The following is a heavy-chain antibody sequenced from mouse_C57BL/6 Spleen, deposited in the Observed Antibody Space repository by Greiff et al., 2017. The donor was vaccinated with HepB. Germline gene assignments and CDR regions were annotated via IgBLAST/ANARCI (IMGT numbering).Heavy chain of an antibody. V-gene: IGHV1-69*01. CDR2: IDPSDSYT. CDR3: ASRGYGSGYDY. D-gene: IGHD1-1*01. CDR1: GYTFTSYW. J-gene: IGHJ2*01. Sequence: QVQLQQPGAELVMPGASVKLSCKASGYTFTSYWMHWVKQRPGQGLEWIGEIDPSDSYTNYNQKFKGKSTLTVDKSSSTAYMQLSSLTSEDSAVYSCASRGYGSGYDYWGQGTTLTVSS.